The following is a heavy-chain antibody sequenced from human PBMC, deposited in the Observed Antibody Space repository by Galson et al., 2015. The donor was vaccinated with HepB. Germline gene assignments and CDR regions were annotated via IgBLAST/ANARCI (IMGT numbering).Heavy chain of an antibody. V-gene: IGHV3-15*01. D-gene: IGHD6-19*01. J-gene: IGHJ4*02. CDR1: GFTFSNAW. Sequence: SLRLSCAASGFTFSNAWMSWVRQAPGKGLEWVGRIKSKTDGGTTDYAAPVKGRFTISKDDSKNTLHLQMNSRKTEDTAVYYCVVGGWYERVWGQGTLVTVSS. CDR2: IKSKTDGGTT. CDR3: VVGGWYERV.